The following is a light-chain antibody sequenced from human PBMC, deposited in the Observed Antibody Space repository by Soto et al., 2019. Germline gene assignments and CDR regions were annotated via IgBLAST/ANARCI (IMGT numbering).Light chain of an antibody. V-gene: IGKV1-33*01. J-gene: IGKJ4*01. Sequence: DIQMTQSASSLPASVGDTVTISCQASQDISKYLNWFQQKPGKAPKLLIYDVFNVETGVPSGFGGRGSGTDFTLIISNLQPEDFATYYCQQYDQLPITFGGGTKV. CDR3: QQYDQLPIT. CDR2: DVF. CDR1: QDISKY.